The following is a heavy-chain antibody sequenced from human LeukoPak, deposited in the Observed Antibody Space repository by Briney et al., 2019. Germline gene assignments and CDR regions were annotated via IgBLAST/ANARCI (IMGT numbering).Heavy chain of an antibody. CDR3: ARSGRNYYDSSGYLSYFDY. V-gene: IGHV4-31*03. CDR2: IYYSGST. Sequence: SETLSLTCTVSGGSISSGGYYWSWLRQHPGRGLEWLGYIYYSGSTYYNPSLKSRVTISVDTSKNQFSLKLSSVTAADTAVYYWARSGRNYYDSSGYLSYFDYWGQGTLVTVSS. CDR1: GGSISSGGYY. D-gene: IGHD3-22*01. J-gene: IGHJ4*02.